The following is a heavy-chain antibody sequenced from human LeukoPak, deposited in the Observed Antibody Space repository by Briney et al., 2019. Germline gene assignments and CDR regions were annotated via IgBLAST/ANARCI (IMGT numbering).Heavy chain of an antibody. CDR2: INHSGST. CDR1: GGSFSGYY. V-gene: IGHV4-34*01. D-gene: IGHD1-20*01. J-gene: IGHJ4*02. CDR3: ARANYNWNYWDY. Sequence: SETLSLTCAVYGGSFSGYYWSWIRQPPEKGLEWIGEINHSGSTNYNPSLKSRVTVSVDTSKNQFSLKLSSVTAADTAVYYCARANYNWNYWDYWGQGTLVTVSS.